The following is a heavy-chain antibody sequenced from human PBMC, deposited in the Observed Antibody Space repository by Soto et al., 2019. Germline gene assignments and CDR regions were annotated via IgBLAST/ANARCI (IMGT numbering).Heavy chain of an antibody. CDR1: GYTFTRSG. CDR3: ARGTGSSGWYVVDY. D-gene: IGHD6-19*01. V-gene: IGHV1-18*01. J-gene: IGHJ4*02. Sequence: ASVKVSCKASGYTFTRSGISWVRQAPGQGPEWMGWISSYNGDTNYAQTFQGRVTMTTDTSTSTAYMELRSLRSDDTAVYYCARGTGSSGWYVVDYWGQGTLVTVSS. CDR2: ISSYNGDT.